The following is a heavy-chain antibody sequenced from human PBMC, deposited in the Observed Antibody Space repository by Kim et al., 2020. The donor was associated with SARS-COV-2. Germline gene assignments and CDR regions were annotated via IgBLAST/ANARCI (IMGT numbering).Heavy chain of an antibody. V-gene: IGHV1-8*01. CDR3: ATFIRGFCRDSNCYY. CDR2: MNPNSGNT. J-gene: IGHJ4*02. D-gene: IGHD2-15*01. Sequence: ASVKVSCKASGYTFTNYDINWVRQATGQGLEGMGWMNPNSGNTGSAQKFQGRVTMTRDTSKSTAYMELSSLRSEDTAVYYCATFIRGFCRDSNCYYWGQGTPVTVSS. CDR1: GYTFTNYD.